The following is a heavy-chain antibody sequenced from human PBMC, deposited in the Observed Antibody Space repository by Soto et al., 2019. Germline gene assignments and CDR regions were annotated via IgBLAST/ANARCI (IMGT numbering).Heavy chain of an antibody. CDR1: GFTFSSYS. Sequence: GGSLRLSCAASGFTFSSYSMNWVRQAPGKGLEWVSSISSSSSYIYYADSVKGRFTISRDNAKNSLYLQMNSLRAEDTAVYYCARDNDFWSGHRHYYTDVWGKGTTVTVSS. V-gene: IGHV3-21*01. CDR3: ARDNDFWSGHRHYYTDV. D-gene: IGHD3-3*01. CDR2: ISSSSSYI. J-gene: IGHJ6*03.